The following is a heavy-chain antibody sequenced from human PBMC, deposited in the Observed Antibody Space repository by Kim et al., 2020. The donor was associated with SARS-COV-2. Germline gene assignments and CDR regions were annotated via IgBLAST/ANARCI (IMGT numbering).Heavy chain of an antibody. Sequence: SETLSLTCTVSGGSISSSSYYWGWIRQPPGKGLEWIGSIYYSGSTYYNPSLKSRVTISVDTSKNQFSLKLSSVTAADTAVYYCATFRGAISQWGQGTLVTVSS. CDR2: IYYSGST. CDR1: GGSISSSSYY. J-gene: IGHJ4*02. D-gene: IGHD3-16*02. V-gene: IGHV4-39*07. CDR3: ATFRGAISQ.